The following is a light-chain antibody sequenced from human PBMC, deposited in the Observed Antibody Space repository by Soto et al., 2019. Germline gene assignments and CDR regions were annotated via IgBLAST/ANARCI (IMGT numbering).Light chain of an antibody. J-gene: IGLJ1*01. V-gene: IGLV3-21*02. CDR1: NIGTYS. CDR3: QLWDSRSDRYG. CDR2: DYS. Sequence: SYALTQPPSVSVAPGQTAMISCGGTNIGTYSVHWYEQTPGQAPVVVVYDYSARPSGIAERFSGAKSGNTATLTISRVEAGDEADYCCQLWDSRSDRYGCGTGTKVTVL.